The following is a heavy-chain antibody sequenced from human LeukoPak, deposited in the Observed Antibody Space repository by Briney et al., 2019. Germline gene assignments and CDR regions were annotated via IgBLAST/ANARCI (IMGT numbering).Heavy chain of an antibody. Sequence: KPGGSLRLSCAASGFTFSSYSMNWVRQAPGKGLEWVSSISSSSSYIYYADSVKGRFTIPRDNAKNSLYLQMNSLRAEDTAVYYCARVVRMATIILLDYWGQGTLVTVSS. V-gene: IGHV3-21*01. CDR3: ARVVRMATIILLDY. D-gene: IGHD5-24*01. J-gene: IGHJ4*02. CDR1: GFTFSSYS. CDR2: ISSSSSYI.